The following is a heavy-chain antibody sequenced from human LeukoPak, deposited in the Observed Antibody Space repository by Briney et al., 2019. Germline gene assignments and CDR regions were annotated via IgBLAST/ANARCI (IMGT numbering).Heavy chain of an antibody. Sequence: PGRSLRLSCAGSEYTFSNNAMHWVRQAPGKGLEWVAVISHDGSNQYYAESVKGRFTISRDNSKNTLYLQMNSLRAEDTAVYYCARGSSGGTTYSYVSISSFDYWGQGALVTVSS. J-gene: IGHJ4*01. CDR3: ARGSSGGTTYSYVSISSFDY. CDR2: ISHDGSNQ. V-gene: IGHV3-30*04. CDR1: EYTFSNNA. D-gene: IGHD2/OR15-2a*01.